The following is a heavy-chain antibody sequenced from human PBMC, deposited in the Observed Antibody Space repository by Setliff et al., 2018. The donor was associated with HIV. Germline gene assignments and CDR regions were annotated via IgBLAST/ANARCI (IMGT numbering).Heavy chain of an antibody. CDR1: GGSISTYY. J-gene: IGHJ6*03. CDR3: ALTGHRLLRGYMDV. CDR2: VSTSGST. Sequence: KPSETLSLTCTVSGGSISTYYWSWIRQPAGKGLEWIGRVSTSGSTKYNPSLKSRVTMSLDTSKKHFSLNLKSVTAADTAVYYCALTGHRLLRGYMDVWGKGTTVTVSS. V-gene: IGHV4-4*07. D-gene: IGHD2-15*01.